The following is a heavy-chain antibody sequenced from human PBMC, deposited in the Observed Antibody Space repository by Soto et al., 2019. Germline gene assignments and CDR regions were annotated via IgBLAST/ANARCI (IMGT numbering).Heavy chain of an antibody. V-gene: IGHV3-74*01. CDR1: GFTFKTHY. J-gene: IGHJ3*02. CDR3: ARVLSTSSHLDAFDI. Sequence: GSLRLSCAASGFTFKTHYMHWVRQAPRKGLVWVSRVNTDGSDTTYADSVKGRFAVSRDNAKNTLYLHMNSLSVDDTAVYYCARVLSTSSHLDAFDIWGQGTLVTVSS. D-gene: IGHD6-6*01. CDR2: VNTDGSDT.